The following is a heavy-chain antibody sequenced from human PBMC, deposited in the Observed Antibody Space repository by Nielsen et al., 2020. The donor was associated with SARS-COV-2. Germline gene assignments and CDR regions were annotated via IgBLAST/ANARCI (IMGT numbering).Heavy chain of an antibody. V-gene: IGHV3-9*01. CDR3: ARGSGLGN. CDR1: GFTFDDYA. Sequence: GGSLRLSCAASGFTFDDYAMHWVRQAPGKGLEWVSGISWNSGSIGYADSVKGRFTISRDNAQSSLYLHMNSLRAEDTAVYYCARGSGLGNWGQGTLVAVSS. CDR2: ISWNSGSI. J-gene: IGHJ4*02.